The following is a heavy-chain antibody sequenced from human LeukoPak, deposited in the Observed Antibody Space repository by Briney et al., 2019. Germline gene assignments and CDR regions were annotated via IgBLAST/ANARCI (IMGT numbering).Heavy chain of an antibody. CDR3: ARATYHSGAGSYIYYYMDV. CDR2: ITYSGNT. J-gene: IGHJ6*03. V-gene: IGHV4-39*07. CDR1: GGSVTSGSYY. D-gene: IGHD3-10*01. Sequence: SETLSLTCTVSGGSVTSGSYYWAWIRQPPGKGLEWVGSITYSGNTYYSASLRSRVTISVDTSKNQFSLKLNSVIAADTAVYYCARATYHSGAGSYIYYYMDVWGKGTTVTVSS.